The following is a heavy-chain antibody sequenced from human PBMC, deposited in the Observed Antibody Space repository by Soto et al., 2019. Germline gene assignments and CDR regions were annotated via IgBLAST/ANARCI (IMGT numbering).Heavy chain of an antibody. J-gene: IGHJ4*02. CDR2: ISHSGRT. V-gene: IGHV4-61*01. Sequence: PSETLSLTCTVSGASLRSGSYYWSWIRQPPGKGLEWIGYISHSGRTNYDPSLKSRLTMSVDTSQNQFSLQLNSVTAADTAVYYGPRARVLREADYDATDYYFLYYWGQGALVTVPS. D-gene: IGHD3-22*01. CDR1: GASLRSGSYY. CDR3: PRARVLREADYDATDYYFLYY.